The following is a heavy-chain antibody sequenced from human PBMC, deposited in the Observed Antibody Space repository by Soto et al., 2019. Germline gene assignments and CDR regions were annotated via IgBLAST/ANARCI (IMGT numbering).Heavy chain of an antibody. CDR2: INQDGSKK. Sequence: GGSLRLSCAASGFTFSPYWMHWVRQAPGKGLEWVANINQDGSKKYYVDSVRGRFTISRDNAKSSLFLQMNSLRAEDTAVYYCARALAAADTLWGQGTLVTVSS. CDR3: ARALAAADTL. D-gene: IGHD6-13*01. CDR1: GFTFSPYW. J-gene: IGHJ4*02. V-gene: IGHV3-7*01.